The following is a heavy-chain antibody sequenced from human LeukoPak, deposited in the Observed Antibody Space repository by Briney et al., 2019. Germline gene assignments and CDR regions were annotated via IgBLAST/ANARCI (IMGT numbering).Heavy chain of an antibody. V-gene: IGHV4-38-2*02. Sequence: SETLSLTCTVSGYSISSGYYWGWIRQPPGKGLEWIGSIYHSGSTYYNPSLKSRVTISVDTSKDQFSLKLSSVTAADTAVYYCARDGEAFYFDYWGQGTLVTVSS. D-gene: IGHD3-10*01. CDR3: ARDGEAFYFDY. J-gene: IGHJ4*02. CDR1: GYSISSGYY. CDR2: IYHSGST.